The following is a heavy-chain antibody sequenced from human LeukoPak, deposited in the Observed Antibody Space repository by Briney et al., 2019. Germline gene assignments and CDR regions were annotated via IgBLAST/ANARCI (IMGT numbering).Heavy chain of an antibody. Sequence: PSETLSLTCAAYGGSFSSYYWSWIRQPPGQGLEWIGEINHSGSTNYNPSLKSRVTISVDTSKIQFSLKLSSVTAADTAVYFCARGHRYSSGWCVLDYWGQGTLVTVSS. CDR3: ARGHRYSSGWCVLDY. J-gene: IGHJ4*02. V-gene: IGHV4-34*01. CDR2: INHSGST. CDR1: GGSFSSYY. D-gene: IGHD6-19*01.